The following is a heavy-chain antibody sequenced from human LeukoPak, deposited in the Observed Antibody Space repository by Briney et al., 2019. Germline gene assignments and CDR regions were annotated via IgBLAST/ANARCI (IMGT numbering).Heavy chain of an antibody. Sequence: GGPLKPPCAASGFTFISYGMHWVRQAPGKGLEWVAVISYDGSNKYYADSVKGRFTISRDNSKNTLYLQMNSLRAEDTAVYYCAKGIAAAGIEYFDYWGQGTLVTVSS. CDR1: GFTFISYG. J-gene: IGHJ4*02. V-gene: IGHV3-30*18. CDR2: ISYDGSNK. D-gene: IGHD6-13*01. CDR3: AKGIAAAGIEYFDY.